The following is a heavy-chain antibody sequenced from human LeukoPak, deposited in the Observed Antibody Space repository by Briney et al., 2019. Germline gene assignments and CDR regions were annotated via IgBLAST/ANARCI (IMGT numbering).Heavy chain of an antibody. CDR2: ISDGGGTT. V-gene: IGHV3-23*01. CDR3: AKSYGDYLGYFDS. J-gene: IGHJ4*02. D-gene: IGHD4-17*01. Sequence: GGSLRLSCAASGFTFSSCAMSWVRQAPGKGLEWVSGISDGGGTTNYADAVKGRFTISRDKSKNTPFLQIPCPRTQVTAVYYCAKSYGDYLGYFDSWGQGTLVTASS. CDR1: GFTFSSCA.